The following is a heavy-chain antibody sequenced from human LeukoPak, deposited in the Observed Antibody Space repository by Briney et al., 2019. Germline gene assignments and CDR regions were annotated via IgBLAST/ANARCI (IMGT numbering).Heavy chain of an antibody. D-gene: IGHD2-2*01. CDR3: ARSPWVPAAIRWKDWYDP. V-gene: IGHV4-30-4*01. CDR1: GGSISSGDYY. J-gene: IGHJ5*02. CDR2: IYYSGST. Sequence: PSETLSLTCTVSGGSISSGDYYWSWIRQPPGKGLEWIGYIYYSGSTYYNPSLKSRVTISVDTSKNQFSPKLSSVTAADTAVYYCARSPWVPAAIRWKDWYDPWGQGTLVTVSS.